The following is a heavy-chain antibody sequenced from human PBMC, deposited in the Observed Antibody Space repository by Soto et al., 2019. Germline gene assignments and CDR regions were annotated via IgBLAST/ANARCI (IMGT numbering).Heavy chain of an antibody. CDR2: ISGSGGST. Sequence: GSLRLSCAASGFTFSSYAMSWVRQAPGKGLEWVSAISGSGGSTYYADSGKGRFTISRDNSKNTLYLQMNSLRAEDTAVYYCATNPLSITSFGVVIHDQYYFDYWGQGTLVTVSS. V-gene: IGHV3-23*01. J-gene: IGHJ4*02. CDR1: GFTFSSYA. D-gene: IGHD3-3*01. CDR3: ATNPLSITSFGVVIHDQYYFDY.